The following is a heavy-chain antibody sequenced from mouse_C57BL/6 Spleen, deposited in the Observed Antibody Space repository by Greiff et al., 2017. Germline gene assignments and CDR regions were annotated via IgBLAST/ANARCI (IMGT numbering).Heavy chain of an antibody. CDR3: ASRLGRAMDY. CDR1: GYAFSSSW. D-gene: IGHD4-1*01. Sequence: VQLQQSGPELVKPGASVKISCKASGYAFSSSWMHWVKQRPGKGLAWIGRIYPGDGDTNYNGKFKGKATLTADKSSSTAYMQLRSLTSEDAAVSFCASRLGRAMDYWGQGTSVTVSS. V-gene: IGHV1-82*01. J-gene: IGHJ4*01. CDR2: IYPGDGDT.